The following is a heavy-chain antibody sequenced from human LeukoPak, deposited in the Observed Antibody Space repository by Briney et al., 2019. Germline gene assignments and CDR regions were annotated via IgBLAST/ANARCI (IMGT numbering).Heavy chain of an antibody. V-gene: IGHV3-23*01. CDR3: ADSNYWYPNDY. J-gene: IGHJ4*02. CDR1: GFTFSSYA. CDR2: ITGNGDAT. D-gene: IGHD4-11*01. Sequence: PGRSLRLSCAASGFTFSSYAMRWVRQAPGKGLEWVSSITGNGDATYYADSVQGRFTISRDNSRNTLYLQMSSLRVEDTAIYYCADSNYWYPNDYWGQGTLVTVSS.